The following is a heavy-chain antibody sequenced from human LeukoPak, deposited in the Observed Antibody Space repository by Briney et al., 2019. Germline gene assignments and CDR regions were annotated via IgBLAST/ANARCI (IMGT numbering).Heavy chain of an antibody. V-gene: IGHV1-69*04. CDR1: GGTFSSYA. D-gene: IGHD6-19*01. CDR3: ARVGQWLPHSFDDY. Sequence: ASVKVSCKASGGTFSSYAISWVRQAPGQGLEWMGRIIPILGIANYAQKFQGRVTITADKSTSTAYMELSSLRSEDTAVYYCARVGQWLPHSFDDYWGQGTLVTVSS. CDR2: IIPILGIA. J-gene: IGHJ4*02.